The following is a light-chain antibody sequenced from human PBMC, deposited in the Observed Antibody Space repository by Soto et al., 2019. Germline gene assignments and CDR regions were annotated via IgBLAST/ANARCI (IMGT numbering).Light chain of an antibody. Sequence: QAVVTQEPSLTVSPGGAVTLTCASSTGAVTSGHYPYWFQQKPGQAPRTLIYATSSKHSWTPARFSGSLLGGKAALTLSGAQPEDEAEYYCLLFDSGAFLFGGGTKLTVL. CDR2: ATS. J-gene: IGLJ2*01. V-gene: IGLV7-46*01. CDR1: TGAVTSGHY. CDR3: LLFDSGAFL.